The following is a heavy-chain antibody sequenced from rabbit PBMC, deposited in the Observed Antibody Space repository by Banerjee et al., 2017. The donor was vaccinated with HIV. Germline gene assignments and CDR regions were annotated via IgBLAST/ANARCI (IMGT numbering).Heavy chain of an antibody. CDR2: IYAGSSGNT. CDR3: ARDLAGVIGWNFGL. D-gene: IGHD4-1*01. J-gene: IGHJ4*01. Sequence: QEQLVESGGGLVKPGGTLTLTCKASGIDFSTYYMCWVRQAPGKGLEWIACIYAGSSGNTYYANWAKGRFTISKTSWTTVTLQMTSLTAADTATYFCARDLAGVIGWNFGLWGPGTLVTVS. CDR1: GIDFSTYY. V-gene: IGHV1S45*01.